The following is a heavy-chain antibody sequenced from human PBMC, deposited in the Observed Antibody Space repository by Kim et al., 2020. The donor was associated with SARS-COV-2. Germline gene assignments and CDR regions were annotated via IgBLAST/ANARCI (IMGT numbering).Heavy chain of an antibody. J-gene: IGHJ6*02. V-gene: IGHV3-21*01. CDR2: ISSSSSYI. CDR3: ARVIGEYGSGSYYKGYYGMAV. D-gene: IGHD3-10*01. CDR1: GFTFSSYS. Sequence: GGSLRLSCAASGFTFSSYSMNWVRQAPGKGLEWVSSISSSSSYIYYADSVKGRFTISRDNAKNSLYLQMNSLRAEDTAVYYCARVIGEYGSGSYYKGYYGMAVWGQGTTVTVSS.